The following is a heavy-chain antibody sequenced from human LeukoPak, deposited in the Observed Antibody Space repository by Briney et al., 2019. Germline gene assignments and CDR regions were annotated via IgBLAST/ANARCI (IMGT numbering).Heavy chain of an antibody. V-gene: IGHV4-61*01. CDR2: IYYRGST. D-gene: IGHD3-22*01. J-gene: IGHJ4*02. Sequence: PSETLSLTCTVSGGSVNSGSYYWNWIRQPPGKGLEWIGYIYYRGSTNYNPSLKSRVTISVDTSKNQFSLRLSSVTAADTAVYCCARYEYDNRAYYPFDYWGQGALVTVSS. CDR3: ARYEYDNRAYYPFDY. CDR1: GGSVNSGSYY.